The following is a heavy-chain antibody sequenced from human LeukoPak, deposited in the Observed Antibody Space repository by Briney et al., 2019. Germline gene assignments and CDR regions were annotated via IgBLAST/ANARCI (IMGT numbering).Heavy chain of an antibody. D-gene: IGHD6-19*01. Sequence: SETLSLTCAVSGGSISSGGYSWSWIRQPPGKGLEWIGYIYYSGSTNYNPSLKSRVTISVDTSKNRFSLKLSSATAADTAVYYCARSEQWLGWFDPWGQGTLVTVSS. J-gene: IGHJ5*02. CDR3: ARSEQWLGWFDP. CDR1: GGSISSGGYS. V-gene: IGHV4-61*08. CDR2: IYYSGST.